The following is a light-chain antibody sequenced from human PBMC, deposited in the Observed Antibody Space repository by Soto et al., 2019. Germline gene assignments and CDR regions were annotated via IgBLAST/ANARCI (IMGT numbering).Light chain of an antibody. J-gene: IGKJ4*01. V-gene: IGKV3-11*01. CDR1: QSVDKY. CDR2: DAS. CDR3: QQRTTWPLT. Sequence: EIVLTQSPATLSFSPGERATLSCRASQSVDKYLVWYQQKPGQAPRLLIYDASSRATGIPARFSGSGSGTDFTLTTTSLEPEDFAVYYCQQRTTWPLTFGGGTKLEIK.